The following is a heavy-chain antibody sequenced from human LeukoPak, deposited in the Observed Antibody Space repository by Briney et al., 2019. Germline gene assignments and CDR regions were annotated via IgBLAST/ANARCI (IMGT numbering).Heavy chain of an antibody. CDR2: ITSSSRTI. J-gene: IGHJ4*02. CDR3: ARIPHPSPVGY. CDR1: GFTFSSSE. Sequence: GGSLRLSCVASGFTFSSSEMNWVRQAPGKGLEWISYITSSSRTIAYADSVKGRFTISRDNAKNSLYLQMNGLRDYDTAVYYCARIPHPSPVGYWGQGTLVTVST. V-gene: IGHV3-48*03. D-gene: IGHD4-23*01.